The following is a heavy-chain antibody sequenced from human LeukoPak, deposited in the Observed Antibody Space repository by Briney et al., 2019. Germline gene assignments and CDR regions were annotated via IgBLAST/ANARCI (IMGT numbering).Heavy chain of an antibody. CDR1: GGSFSAYY. CDR2: IYPSGRT. CDR3: ARTSFDILTGYYSGGGPFDS. J-gene: IGHJ4*02. D-gene: IGHD3-9*01. Sequence: PSETLSLTCAVYGGSFSAYYWTWIRQPAGKRLEWIGRIYPSGRTNYDPSLKSRVTISIDTSKNQFSLKLSSVTAADTAVYYCARTSFDILTGYYSGGGPFDSWGQGTLVTVSS. V-gene: IGHV4-59*10.